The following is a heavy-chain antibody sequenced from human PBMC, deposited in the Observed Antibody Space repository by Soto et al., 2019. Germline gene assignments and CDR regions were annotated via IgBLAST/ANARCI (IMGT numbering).Heavy chain of an antibody. CDR2: IYTSGST. V-gene: IGHV4-4*07. Sequence: SETLSLPCTVSGGSISSYYWSWIRQPAGKGLEWIGRIYTSGSTNYNPSLKSRVTMSVDTSKNQFSLKLSSVTAADTAVYYCARARSSLRYYYGRDVWGQGTTVTVSS. D-gene: IGHD2-2*01. J-gene: IGHJ6*02. CDR3: ARARSSLRYYYGRDV. CDR1: GGSISSYY.